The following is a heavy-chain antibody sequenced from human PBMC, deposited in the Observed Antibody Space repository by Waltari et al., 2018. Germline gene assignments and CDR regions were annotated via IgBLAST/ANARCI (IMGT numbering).Heavy chain of an antibody. D-gene: IGHD2-21*01. CDR2: IKEDGNER. Sequence: EMQLVESGGTLVQPGGSLRLSCAASGFTFSSNWMGWVRKAPGKGLEWVASIKEDGNERYYLDSVKGRFTISRDNAKNSLYLQMNSLTAEDTALYYCARAYSWGQGTLVTVSS. J-gene: IGHJ4*02. CDR1: GFTFSSNW. CDR3: ARAYS. V-gene: IGHV3-7*01.